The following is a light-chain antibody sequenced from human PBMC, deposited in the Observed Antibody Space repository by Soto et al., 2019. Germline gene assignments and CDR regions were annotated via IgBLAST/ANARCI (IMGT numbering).Light chain of an antibody. J-gene: IGKJ2*01. CDR1: QSVSTNY. V-gene: IGKV3-20*01. CDR2: GAS. Sequence: ETVLTQSPGTLSLSPGERATLFCRASQSVSTNYLAWYHQKAGQAPRLLIYGASWRASGTPDRFSGSGSGTDFTLTISRLEPEDSAVYYCQQYGSSPRTFGQGTKLEIK. CDR3: QQYGSSPRT.